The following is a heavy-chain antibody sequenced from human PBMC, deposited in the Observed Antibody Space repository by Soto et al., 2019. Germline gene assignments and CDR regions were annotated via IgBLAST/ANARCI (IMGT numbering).Heavy chain of an antibody. D-gene: IGHD1-26*01. J-gene: IGHJ4*01. Sequence: GGSLRLSCAASGFTFSSYEMNWVRQAPGKGLEWVSYISSSGSTIYYADSVKGRFTISRDNAKNSLYLQMNSLRAEDTAVYYCARDRYSGSYPFDFWGQGTLVTVSS. CDR2: ISSSGSTI. CDR3: ARDRYSGSYPFDF. CDR1: GFTFSSYE. V-gene: IGHV3-48*03.